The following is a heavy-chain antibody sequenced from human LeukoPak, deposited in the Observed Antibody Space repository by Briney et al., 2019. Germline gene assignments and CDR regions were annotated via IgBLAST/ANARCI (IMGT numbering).Heavy chain of an antibody. V-gene: IGHV3-21*01. CDR2: ISSSSSYI. Sequence: GGSLRLSCAASGFTFSSYSMNWVRQAPGKGLEWVSSISSSSSYIYYADSVKGRFTISSDNAKNSLYLQMNSLRAEDTAVYYCARDRYDSSGYYHYWGQGTLVTVSS. CDR1: GFTFSSYS. J-gene: IGHJ4*02. CDR3: ARDRYDSSGYYHY. D-gene: IGHD3-22*01.